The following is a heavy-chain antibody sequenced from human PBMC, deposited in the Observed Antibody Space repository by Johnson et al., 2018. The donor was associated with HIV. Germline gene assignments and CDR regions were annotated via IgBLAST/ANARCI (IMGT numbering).Heavy chain of an antibody. D-gene: IGHD3-9*01. CDR2: IRYDGSNK. Sequence: QVQLVESGGGVAQPGRSLRLSCAASRFTFSFYAMHWVRQAPGKGLEWVAFIRYDGSNKYYADSVKGRFTISRDNSKNTLYLQMNSLIAEDTAVYYCASGYFYWLLISAVAFDIWGQGTMVTVSS. CDR3: ASGYFYWLLISAVAFDI. CDR1: RFTFSFYA. V-gene: IGHV3-30*04. J-gene: IGHJ3*02.